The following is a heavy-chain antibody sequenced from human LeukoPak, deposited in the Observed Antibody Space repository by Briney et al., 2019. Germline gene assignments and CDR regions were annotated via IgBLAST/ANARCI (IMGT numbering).Heavy chain of an antibody. Sequence: PGGSLRLSCAASGFTFDDYAMHWVRQAPGKGLEWVSLISWDGGSTYYADSVKGRFTISRDNSKNSLYLQMNSLRAEDTALYYCAKDTYSGYRNGQFDYWGQGTLVTVSS. J-gene: IGHJ4*02. CDR1: GFTFDDYA. D-gene: IGHD5-12*01. V-gene: IGHV3-43D*03. CDR2: ISWDGGST. CDR3: AKDTYSGYRNGQFDY.